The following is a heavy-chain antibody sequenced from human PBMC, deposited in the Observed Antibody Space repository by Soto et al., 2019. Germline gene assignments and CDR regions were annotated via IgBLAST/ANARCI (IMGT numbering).Heavy chain of an antibody. CDR3: ARSYTYCSGGSFYVWGY. CDR1: GFILSDYD. V-gene: IGHV3-11*06. Sequence: QVQLVESGGGWVKPGGSLRLSCATSGFILSDYDMSWIRQAPGKGLEWISYISRGSSYKRYADSVQVRFTVSRDNAKNSVYLQLNSLRAEDTGVYFCARSYTYCSGGSFYVWGYWGQGTPVTVSS. D-gene: IGHD2-15*01. CDR2: ISRGSSYK. J-gene: IGHJ4*02.